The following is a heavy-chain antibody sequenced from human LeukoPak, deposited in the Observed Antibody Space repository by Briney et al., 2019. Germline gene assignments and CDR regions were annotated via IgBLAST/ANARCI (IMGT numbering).Heavy chain of an antibody. J-gene: IGHJ3*02. CDR2: IYYSGST. Sequence: PSGTLSLTCTVSGGSISSYYWSWIRQPPGKGLEWIGYIYYSGSTNYNPSLKSRVTISVDTSKNQFSLKLSSVTAADTAVYYCARHGGYSSGDAFDIWGRGTMVTVSS. CDR1: GGSISSYY. D-gene: IGHD6-19*01. CDR3: ARHGGYSSGDAFDI. V-gene: IGHV4-59*08.